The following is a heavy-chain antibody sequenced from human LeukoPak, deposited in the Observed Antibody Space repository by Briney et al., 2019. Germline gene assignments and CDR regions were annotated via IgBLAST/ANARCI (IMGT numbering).Heavy chain of an antibody. CDR1: GFSFSSYD. D-gene: IGHD2-8*01. V-gene: IGHV3-23*01. CDR3: AKMVREFYTISYYFDY. Sequence: GGSLRLSCSASGFSFSSYDMHWVRQAPGKGLEWVSGISGSGAGTYYADSVKGRFTISRDNSKNTLYLQMNSLRADDTAVYYCAKMVREFYTISYYFDYWGQGTLVTVSS. J-gene: IGHJ4*02. CDR2: ISGSGAGT.